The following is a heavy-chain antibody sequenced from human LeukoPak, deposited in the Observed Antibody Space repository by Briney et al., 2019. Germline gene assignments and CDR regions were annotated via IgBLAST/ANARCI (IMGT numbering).Heavy chain of an antibody. Sequence: PGGSLRLSCAASGFTFSSYSMNWVRQAQGKWLEWVSGTSGSGSSAYYPDSVKGRFTISRDNAKNSLYLQMNSLRAEDTAVYYCARGGPLDYWGQGTLVTVSS. CDR1: GFTFSSYS. J-gene: IGHJ4*02. D-gene: IGHD1-26*01. CDR2: TSGSGSSA. V-gene: IGHV3-21*01. CDR3: ARGGPLDY.